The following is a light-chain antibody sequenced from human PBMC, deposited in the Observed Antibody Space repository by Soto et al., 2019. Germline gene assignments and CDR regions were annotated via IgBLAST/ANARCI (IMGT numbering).Light chain of an antibody. V-gene: IGKV1-5*03. CDR1: QSVSSL. CDR3: QQYNSYPLT. Sequence: DIQMTQSPSTLSASVGDRVTITCRASQSVSSLLAWYQQKPGRAPTLLIYKASTLESVVPSRFSGSGSGTEFTLTISSLQPDDFATYYCQQYNSYPLTFGQGTRLEI. J-gene: IGKJ5*01. CDR2: KAS.